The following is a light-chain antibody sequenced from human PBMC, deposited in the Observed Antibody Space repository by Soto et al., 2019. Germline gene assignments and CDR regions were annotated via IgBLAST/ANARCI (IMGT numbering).Light chain of an antibody. CDR1: QRFNSAY. Sequence: EIVLTQSPGTLSLYPGERATHSCRASQRFNSAYLAWYQKKPGQPPRLLIYASSNRAAGIPDRFSASASGTDFTLTISRLEPEDFAVYYCHHYFDSPCGLGQGTKVEIK. CDR3: HHYFDSPCG. CDR2: ASS. V-gene: IGKV3-20*01. J-gene: IGKJ1*01.